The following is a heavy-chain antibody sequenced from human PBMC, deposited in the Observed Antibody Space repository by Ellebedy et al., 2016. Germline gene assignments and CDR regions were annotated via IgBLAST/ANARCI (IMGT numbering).Heavy chain of an antibody. CDR1: GDSVSSNSAA. V-gene: IGHV6-1*01. D-gene: IGHD3-10*01. Sequence: SQTLSLTCXISGDSVSSNSAAWNWIRQSPSRGLEWLGRTYYRSKWYNDYAVSVKSRITINPDTSKNQFSLQLNSVTPEDTAVYYCARVRKVRGVINYYYYGMDVWGQGTTVTVSS. J-gene: IGHJ6*02. CDR2: TYYRSKWYN. CDR3: ARVRKVRGVINYYYYGMDV.